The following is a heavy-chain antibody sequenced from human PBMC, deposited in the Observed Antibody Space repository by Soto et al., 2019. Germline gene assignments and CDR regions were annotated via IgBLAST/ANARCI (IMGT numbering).Heavy chain of an antibody. J-gene: IGHJ4*02. CDR3: ARDGSGTNQGDFDY. Sequence: QLQLQESGPGLVKPSETLSLTCTVSGGSISSNSDYWGWIRQPPGKGLEWIGNIFYSGRTSYNPSVKSRATISVDTSKNLFSLRLSSVTAADTAVYYCARDGSGTNQGDFDYWGQGTLVTVSS. D-gene: IGHD3-10*01. CDR2: IFYSGRT. CDR1: GGSISSNSDY. V-gene: IGHV4-39*02.